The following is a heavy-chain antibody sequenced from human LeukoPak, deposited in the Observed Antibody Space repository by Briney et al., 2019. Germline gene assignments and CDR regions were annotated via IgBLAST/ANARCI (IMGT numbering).Heavy chain of an antibody. CDR2: IYYSGST. Sequence: SETLSLTCTVSGGSISSYYWSWIRQPPGKGLEWIGYIYYSGSTNYNPSLKSRVTISVDTSKNQFSLKLSSVTAADTAVYYCARVETVLWFGELDHPMNWFDPWGQGTLVTVPS. CDR3: ARVETVLWFGELDHPMNWFDP. J-gene: IGHJ5*02. D-gene: IGHD3-10*01. CDR1: GGSISSYY. V-gene: IGHV4-59*01.